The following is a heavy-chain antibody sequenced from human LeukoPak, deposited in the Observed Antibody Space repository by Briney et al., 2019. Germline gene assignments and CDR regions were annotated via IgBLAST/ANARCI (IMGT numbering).Heavy chain of an antibody. J-gene: IGHJ4*02. CDR3: AKDGGSHLFDY. D-gene: IGHD1-26*01. V-gene: IGHV4-61*01. CDR2: IYYSGST. CDR1: GGSVSSGSYY. Sequence: PSETLSLTCTVSGGSVSSGSYYWSWIRQPPGKGLEWIGNIYYSGSTNYDPSLKSRVTISVDTSKNQFSLKLSSVTAADTAVYYCAKDGGSHLFDYWGQGALVTVSS.